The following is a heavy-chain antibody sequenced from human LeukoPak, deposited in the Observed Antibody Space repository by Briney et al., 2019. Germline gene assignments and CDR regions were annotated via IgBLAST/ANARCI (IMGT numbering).Heavy chain of an antibody. Sequence: SQTLSLTCTVSGGSISSGGYYWSWIRQPPGKGLEWIGYIYHSGSTYYNPSLKSRVTISVDRSENQFSLKLSSVTAADTAVYYCARVAGSTIFDYWGQGTLVTVSS. CDR3: ARVAGSTIFDY. CDR1: GGSISSGGYY. CDR2: IYHSGST. V-gene: IGHV4-30-2*01. J-gene: IGHJ4*02. D-gene: IGHD3-10*01.